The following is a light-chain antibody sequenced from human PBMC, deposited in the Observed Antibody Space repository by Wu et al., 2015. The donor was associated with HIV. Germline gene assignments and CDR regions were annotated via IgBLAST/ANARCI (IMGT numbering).Light chain of an antibody. Sequence: EIVMTQSPATLSVSPGERATLSCRASQSVSTNVAWYQQKPGQAPRLLIYDASNRATGIPARFSGSGSGTDFTLTVSSLEPEDFAVYYCQQRSNWPLTFGGGTKVEIK. CDR2: DAS. V-gene: IGKV3-11*01. CDR3: QQRSNWPLT. J-gene: IGKJ4*01. CDR1: QSVSTN.